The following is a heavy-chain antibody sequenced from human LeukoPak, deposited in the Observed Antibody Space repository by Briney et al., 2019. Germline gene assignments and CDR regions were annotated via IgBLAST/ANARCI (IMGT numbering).Heavy chain of an antibody. V-gene: IGHV3-74*01. D-gene: IGHD6-6*01. CDR2: INPDGSST. CDR1: GFTFSSYW. Sequence: GGSLRLSCAASGFTFSSYWMHWVRQAPGKGLVWASRINPDGSSTSYADSVKGRFTISRDNAKKTMYLQMNSLRAEDTAVYYCARARPLNYWGQGTLVTVSS. CDR3: ARARPLNY. J-gene: IGHJ4*02.